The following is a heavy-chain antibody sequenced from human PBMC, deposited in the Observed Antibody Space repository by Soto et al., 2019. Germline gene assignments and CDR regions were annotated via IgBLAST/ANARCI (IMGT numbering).Heavy chain of an antibody. Sequence: SETLSLTCTVSGASMSPSYWSWIRQPPGKGLEWIGYVYYSGNTNYNPSLKSRVTISVDTSKNQFSLMLTSVTAADTAVYYCAREDDGGDRDYYGLDVWGQGTTVTVSS. V-gene: IGHV4-59*12. J-gene: IGHJ6*02. CDR3: AREDDGGDRDYYGLDV. CDR1: GASMSPSY. CDR2: VYYSGNT. D-gene: IGHD2-21*02.